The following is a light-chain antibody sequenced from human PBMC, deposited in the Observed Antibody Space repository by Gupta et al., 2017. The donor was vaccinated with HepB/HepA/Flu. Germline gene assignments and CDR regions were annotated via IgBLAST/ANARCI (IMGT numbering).Light chain of an antibody. CDR1: LTIDTW. Sequence: DIQMTQSPSTLSASVGDRVTITCRASLTIDTWMAWYQQKPGKAPRLIIYKASILQSGVPSRFSGSGSGTEFILTISSLQPDDFATYYCQQYKTNPRTFGGGTVVETK. CDR3: QQYKTNPRT. V-gene: IGKV1-5*03. CDR2: KAS. J-gene: IGKJ4*01.